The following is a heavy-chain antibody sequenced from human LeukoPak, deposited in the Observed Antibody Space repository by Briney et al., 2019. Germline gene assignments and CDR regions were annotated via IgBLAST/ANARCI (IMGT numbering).Heavy chain of an antibody. CDR2: IFHSGST. V-gene: IGHV4-61*05. J-gene: IGHJ5*02. Sequence: PSETLSLTCTVSGGSISSSSYYWGWIRQPAGKGLEWIGRIFHSGSTNYNPSLNSRVTMSVDTSKNQFSLKLSSVTAADTAVYYCARSRIVLADSLDPWGQGTLVTVSS. D-gene: IGHD2-2*01. CDR3: ARSRIVLADSLDP. CDR1: GGSISSSSYY.